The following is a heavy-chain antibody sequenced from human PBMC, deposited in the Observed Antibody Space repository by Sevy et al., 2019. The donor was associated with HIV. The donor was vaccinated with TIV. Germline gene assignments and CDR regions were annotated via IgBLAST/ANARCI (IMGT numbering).Heavy chain of an antibody. D-gene: IGHD6-19*01. V-gene: IGHV1-2*06. CDR3: AGQRLGWYNWFDP. J-gene: IGHJ5*02. Sequence: ASVKVSCKASGYNFYIHWVRQAPGQGLQWMGRVTPTNGATDYAQKFQGRVAMTMDTSITTAYMELSGLKSDDTAIYYCAGQRLGWYNWFDPWGQGTLVTVSS. CDR2: VTPTNGAT. CDR1: GYNFY.